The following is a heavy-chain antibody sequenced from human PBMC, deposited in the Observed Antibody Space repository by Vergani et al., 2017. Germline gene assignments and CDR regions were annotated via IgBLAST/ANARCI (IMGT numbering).Heavy chain of an antibody. J-gene: IGHJ4*02. CDR2: ISSSGSTI. Sequence: EVQLVESGGGLVQPGGSLRLSCAASGFTVSSNYMSWVRQAPGKGLEWVSYISSSGSTIYYADSVKGRFTISRDNAKNSLYLQMNSLXAEDTAVYYCARDIRLGYFDYWGQGTLVTVSS. CDR1: GFTVSSNY. V-gene: IGHV3-48*03. D-gene: IGHD3-16*01. CDR3: ARDIRLGYFDY.